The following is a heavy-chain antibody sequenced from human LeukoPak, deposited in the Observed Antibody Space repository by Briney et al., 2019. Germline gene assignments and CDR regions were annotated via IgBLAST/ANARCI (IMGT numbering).Heavy chain of an antibody. CDR1: GFTFSSYD. CDR2: IGTAGDT. D-gene: IGHD3-10*01. CDR3: ASCADYGSGTSGSWFDP. J-gene: IGHJ5*02. Sequence: GGSLRLSCAASGFTFSSYDMHWVRQATGKGLEWVSAIGTAGDTYYPGSVKGRSTISRENAKNSLYLQMNSLRAGDTAVYYCASCADYGSGTSGSWFDPWGQGTLVTVSS. V-gene: IGHV3-13*01.